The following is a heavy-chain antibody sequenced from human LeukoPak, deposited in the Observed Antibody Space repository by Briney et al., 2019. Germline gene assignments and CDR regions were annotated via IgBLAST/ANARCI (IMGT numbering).Heavy chain of an antibody. CDR3: ARARSRQPLYYFDY. V-gene: IGHV3-7*01. CDR2: IKQDGSEK. J-gene: IGHJ4*02. CDR1: GFTFSSYW. Sequence: GGSLRLSCAASGFTFSSYWMSWVRQAPGKGLEWVANIKQDGSEKYYVDSVKGRFTISRDNAKNSLYLQMNSLRAEDTAVYYCARARSRQPLYYFDYWGQGTLVTVSS. D-gene: IGHD2-2*01.